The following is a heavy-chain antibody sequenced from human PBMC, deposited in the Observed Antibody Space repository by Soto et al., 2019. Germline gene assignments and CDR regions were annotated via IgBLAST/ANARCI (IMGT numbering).Heavy chain of an antibody. CDR1: GGSISSYY. CDR3: ARAYGDYVFDY. D-gene: IGHD4-17*01. Sequence: PSETLSLTCTVSGGSISSYYWSWIRQPPGKGLEWIGYIYYSGGTNYNPSLKSRVTISVDTSKNQFSLKLSSVTAADTAVYYCARAYGDYVFDYWGQGTLVTVSS. J-gene: IGHJ4*02. V-gene: IGHV4-59*01. CDR2: IYYSGGT.